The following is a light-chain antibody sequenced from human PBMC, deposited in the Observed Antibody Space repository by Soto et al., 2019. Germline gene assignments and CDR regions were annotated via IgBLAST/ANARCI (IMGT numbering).Light chain of an antibody. Sequence: SYELTQPLSVSVALGQTARITCGGNNIGSKHVHWYQQKPGQAPVLVIYRDSNRPSGIPERFSGSNSGNTATLTISRAQAGDEADYYCQVWDSSNVVFVGGPKLTVL. J-gene: IGLJ2*01. V-gene: IGLV3-9*01. CDR3: QVWDSSNVV. CDR1: NIGSKH. CDR2: RDS.